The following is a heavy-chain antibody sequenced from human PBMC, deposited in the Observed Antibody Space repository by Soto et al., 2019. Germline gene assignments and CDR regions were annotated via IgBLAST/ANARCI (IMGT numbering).Heavy chain of an antibody. CDR2: IYHSGST. Sequence: SETLSLTCAVSGYSISSGYYWGWIRQPPGKGLEWIGSIYHSGSTYYNPSLKSRVTISVDTSKNQFSLKLSSVTAADTAVYYCAVVGATLEGEDYWGQGTLVTVSS. D-gene: IGHD1-26*01. CDR1: GYSISSGYY. V-gene: IGHV4-38-2*01. J-gene: IGHJ4*02. CDR3: AVVGATLEGEDY.